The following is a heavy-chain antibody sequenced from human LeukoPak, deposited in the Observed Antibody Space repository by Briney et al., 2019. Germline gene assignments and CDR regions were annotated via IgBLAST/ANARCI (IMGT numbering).Heavy chain of an antibody. J-gene: IGHJ4*02. CDR3: ASYSGSYEKLDY. CDR1: GYTFTSYA. Sequence: ASVKVSCKASGYTFTSYAISWVRQAPGQGLEWMGGIIPIFGTANYAQKFQGRVTITTDESTSTAYMELSSLRSEDTAVYYCASYSGSYEKLDYWGQGTLVTVSS. CDR2: IIPIFGTA. D-gene: IGHD1-26*01. V-gene: IGHV1-69*05.